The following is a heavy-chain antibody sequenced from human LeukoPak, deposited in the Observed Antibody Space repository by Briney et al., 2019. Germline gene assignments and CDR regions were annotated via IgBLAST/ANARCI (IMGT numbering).Heavy chain of an antibody. D-gene: IGHD6-13*01. CDR3: ARGQQLEAYFDY. Sequence: SETLSLTCAVYGGSFSGYYWSWIRQPPGKGLEWIGEINHSGGTNYNPSLKSRVTISVDTSKNQFSLKLSSVTAADTAVYYCARGQQLEAYFDYWGQGTLVTVSS. V-gene: IGHV4-34*01. CDR1: GGSFSGYY. CDR2: INHSGGT. J-gene: IGHJ4*02.